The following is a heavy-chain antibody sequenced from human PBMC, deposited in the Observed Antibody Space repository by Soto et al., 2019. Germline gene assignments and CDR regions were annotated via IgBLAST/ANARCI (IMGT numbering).Heavy chain of an antibody. Sequence: PGGSLRLSCAASGFTFSTYGMHWVRQAPGKGLEWVAVIWYDGSNKYYADSVKGRFTISRDNSKNTLYLQMNSLRAEDTAVYYCARGGYCSSTCCYVSDYYYYYMVVWCKGTTVTVSS. V-gene: IGHV3-33*01. CDR3: ARGGYCSSTCCYVSDYYYYYMVV. CDR2: IWYDGSNK. D-gene: IGHD2-2*01. J-gene: IGHJ6*03. CDR1: GFTFSTYG.